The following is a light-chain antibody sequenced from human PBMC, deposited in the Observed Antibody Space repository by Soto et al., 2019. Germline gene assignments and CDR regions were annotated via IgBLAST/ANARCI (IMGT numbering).Light chain of an antibody. J-gene: IGLJ1*01. CDR1: SSNIGRNS. CDR2: GNN. V-gene: IGLV1-44*01. Sequence: QSVLTQAPSVSGTPGQRVTITCSGSSSNIGRNSVDWYQHIPGTAPKLLTHGNNHRPSGVPDRFSGSKSGTSASLAISGIQPEDEADYCCAAWDGSLNEYVFGDGTKVTVL. CDR3: AAWDGSLNEYV.